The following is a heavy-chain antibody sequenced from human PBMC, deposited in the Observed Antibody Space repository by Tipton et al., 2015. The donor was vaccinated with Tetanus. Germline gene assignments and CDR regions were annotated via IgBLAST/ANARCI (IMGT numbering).Heavy chain of an antibody. J-gene: IGHJ4*02. CDR2: ISGSGGST. D-gene: IGHD6-19*01. CDR3: AKKVSSIAVALSIDY. Sequence: QLVQSGGGVVQPGRSLRLSCAASGFTFSSYGMSWVRQAPGKGLEWVSGISGSGGSTYYADSVKGRFTISRDNSKDTLNLQMNSLRAEDTAVYYCAKKVSSIAVALSIDYWGQGTLVTVSS. CDR1: GFTFSSYG. V-gene: IGHV3-23*04.